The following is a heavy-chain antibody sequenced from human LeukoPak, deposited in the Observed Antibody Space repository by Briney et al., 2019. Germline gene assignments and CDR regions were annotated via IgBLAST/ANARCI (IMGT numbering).Heavy chain of an antibody. CDR2: INPNSGGT. V-gene: IGHV1-2*02. CDR1: GYTFTGYY. CDR3: AASYILTGYRFDY. J-gene: IGHJ4*02. Sequence: GASVKVSCKASGYTFTGYYMHWVRQAPGQGLEWMGWINPNSGGTNYAQKFQGRVTMTEDTSTDTAYMELSSLRSEDTAVYYCAASYILTGYRFDYWGQGTLVTVSS. D-gene: IGHD3-9*01.